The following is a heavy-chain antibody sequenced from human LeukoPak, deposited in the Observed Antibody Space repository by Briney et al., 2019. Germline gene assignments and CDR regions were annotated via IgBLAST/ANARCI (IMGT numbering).Heavy chain of an antibody. J-gene: IGHJ4*02. CDR3: ARWAKNYGSGSYYNPYYFDY. V-gene: IGHV1-2*02. D-gene: IGHD3-10*01. Sequence: ASVKVPCKASGYTFTGYYMHWVRQAPGQGLEWMGWINPNSGGTNYAQKFQGRVTMTRDTSISTAYMELSRLRSDDTAVYYCARWAKNYGSGSYYNPYYFDYWGQGALVTVSS. CDR2: INPNSGGT. CDR1: GYTFTGYY.